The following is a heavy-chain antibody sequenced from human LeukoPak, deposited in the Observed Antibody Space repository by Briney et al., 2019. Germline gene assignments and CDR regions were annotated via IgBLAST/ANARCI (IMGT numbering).Heavy chain of an antibody. J-gene: IGHJ6*02. V-gene: IGHV3-21*01. Sequence: GGSLRLSCAASGFTFSSYSMDWVRQAPGKGLEWVSSISSSSSSSIYYADSVTGRFTISRDNAKNSLYLQMNSLRAEDTAVYYCAREVVRGVGFYYYYGMDVWGQGTTVTVSS. CDR3: AREVVRGVGFYYYYGMDV. CDR1: GFTFSSYS. D-gene: IGHD3-10*01. CDR2: ISSSSSSSI.